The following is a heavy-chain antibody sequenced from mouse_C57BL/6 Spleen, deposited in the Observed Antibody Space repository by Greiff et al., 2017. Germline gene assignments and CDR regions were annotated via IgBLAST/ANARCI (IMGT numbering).Heavy chain of an antibody. CDR1: GYTFTSYG. Sequence: SGAELARPGASVKLSCKASGYTFTSYGISWVKQRTGQGLEWIGEIYPRSGNTYYNEKFKGKATLTADKSSSTAYMELRSLTSEDSAVYFCARYTTVVATQGFDYWGQGTTLTVSS. J-gene: IGHJ2*01. CDR3: ARYTTVVATQGFDY. V-gene: IGHV1-81*01. CDR2: IYPRSGNT. D-gene: IGHD1-1*01.